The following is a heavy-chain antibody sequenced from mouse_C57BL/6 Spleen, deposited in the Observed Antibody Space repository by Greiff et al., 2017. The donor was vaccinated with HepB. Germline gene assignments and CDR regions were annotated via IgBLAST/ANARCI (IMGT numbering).Heavy chain of an antibody. V-gene: IGHV1-82*01. J-gene: IGHJ4*01. CDR3: AKPNYGSSSYYAMDY. D-gene: IGHD1-1*01. Sequence: VQRVESGPELVKPGASVKISCKASGYAFSSSWMNWVKQRPGKGLEWIGRIYPGDGDTNYNGKFKGKATLTADKSSSTAYMQISCLTSEDSAVYFCAKPNYGSSSYYAMDYWGQGTSVTVSS. CDR1: GYAFSSSW. CDR2: IYPGDGDT.